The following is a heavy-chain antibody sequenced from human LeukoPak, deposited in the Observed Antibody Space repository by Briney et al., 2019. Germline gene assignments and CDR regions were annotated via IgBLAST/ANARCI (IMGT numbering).Heavy chain of an antibody. CDR3: AKGSCTNGVCYLHY. J-gene: IGHJ4*02. CDR2: ISWNSGSI. Sequence: QPGRSLRLSCAASGFTFDDYAMHWVRQAPGKGLEWVSGISWNSGSIGYADSVKGRFTISTDNAKNSLYLQMNSLRAEDMALYYCAKGSCTNGVCYLHYWGQGTLVTVSS. CDR1: GFTFDDYA. D-gene: IGHD2-8*01. V-gene: IGHV3-9*03.